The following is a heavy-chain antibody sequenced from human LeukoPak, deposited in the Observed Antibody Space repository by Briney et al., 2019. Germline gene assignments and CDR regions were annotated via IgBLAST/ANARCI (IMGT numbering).Heavy chain of an antibody. CDR2: INPNSGGT. Sequence: ASVKVSCKASGYTFSGYYMHWVRQAPGQGLEWMGWINPNSGGTNYAQKFQGRVTMTRDTSISTAYMELSSLRSEDTAVYYCARDWVSYYDSSGYRGYFDYWGQGTLVTVSS. V-gene: IGHV1-2*02. CDR1: GYTFSGYY. J-gene: IGHJ4*02. D-gene: IGHD3-22*01. CDR3: ARDWVSYYDSSGYRGYFDY.